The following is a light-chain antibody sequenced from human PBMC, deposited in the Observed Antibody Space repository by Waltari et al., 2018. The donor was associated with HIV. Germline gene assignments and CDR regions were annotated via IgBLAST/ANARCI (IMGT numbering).Light chain of an antibody. J-gene: IGKJ5*01. CDR2: AAS. CDR3: QQSYSTPIT. CDR1: QSISSY. Sequence: IEITQSPSSLSASVGDRVISTCRASQSISSYLNWYQQKPVKAPKLLIYAASSLQSGVPSRFSGSGSGTDFTLTISSLQPEDFATYYCQQSYSTPITFGQGTRLEIK. V-gene: IGKV1-39*01.